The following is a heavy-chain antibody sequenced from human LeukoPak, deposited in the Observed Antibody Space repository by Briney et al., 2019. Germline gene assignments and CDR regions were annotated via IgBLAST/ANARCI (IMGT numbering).Heavy chain of an antibody. CDR1: GYTFTSYG. V-gene: IGHV1-18*01. CDR3: ARGWHYYDSSGYYYPFDY. CDR2: ISAYNGNT. J-gene: IGHJ4*02. Sequence: GASVKASCKASGYTFTSYGISWVRQAPGQGLEWMGWISAYNGNTNYAQKLQGRVTMTTDTSTSTAYMELRSLRSDDTAVYYCARGWHYYDSSGYYYPFDYWGQGTLVTVSS. D-gene: IGHD3-22*01.